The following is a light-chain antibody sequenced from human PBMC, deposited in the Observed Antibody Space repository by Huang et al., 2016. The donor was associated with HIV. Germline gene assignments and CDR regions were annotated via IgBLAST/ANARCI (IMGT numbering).Light chain of an antibody. CDR3: QQRGFWPLT. J-gene: IGKJ4*01. V-gene: IGKV3-11*01. CDR1: QNVSNY. Sequence: EVVLTQSPVTLSLYPGARGTLYCRPIQNVSNYLAWYQPRLGQPPRFLIYDSSHRATGTPARFSGGGSGTDFSLTISSLEPEDFAVYYCQQRGFWPLTFGGGTKVDMK. CDR2: DSS.